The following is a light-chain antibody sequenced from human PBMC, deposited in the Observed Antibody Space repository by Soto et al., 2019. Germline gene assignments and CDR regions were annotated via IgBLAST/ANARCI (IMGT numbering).Light chain of an antibody. CDR2: DVS. CDR1: SSDVGGYNY. J-gene: IGLJ2*01. V-gene: IGLV2-14*03. CDR3: SSYTSSTTLV. Sequence: QSALTQPASVSGSPGQSITFSCTGTSSDVGGYNYVSWYQQHPGKAPKLMIYDVSNRPSGVSNRFSGSKSGNTASLTISGLQAEDEADYYCSSYTSSTTLVFAGGTKLTVL.